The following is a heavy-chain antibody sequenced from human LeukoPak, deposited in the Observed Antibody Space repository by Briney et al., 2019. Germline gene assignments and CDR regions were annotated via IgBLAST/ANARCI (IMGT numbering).Heavy chain of an antibody. V-gene: IGHV3-7*01. CDR3: ARGRCSSASCFFDY. D-gene: IGHD2-2*01. J-gene: IGHJ4*02. CDR1: GFTFSIYW. Sequence: QTGGSLRLSCAASGFTFSIYWMSWVRQAPGKGLEWVANIKQDGSEKYYVDSVKGRFTISRDNAKNSLSLQMNSLRAEDTAVYYCARGRCSSASCFFDYWGQGTLVTVSS. CDR2: IKQDGSEK.